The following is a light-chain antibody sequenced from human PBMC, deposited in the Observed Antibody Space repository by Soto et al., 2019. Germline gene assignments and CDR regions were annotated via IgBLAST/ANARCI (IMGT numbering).Light chain of an antibody. CDR3: QQRSNWPLT. Sequence: EIVLPQSPATMSLYPGESATLSCRASQSVSSYLAWYQQKPGQAPRLLIYDASNRATGIPARFSGSGSGTDFTLTISSLEPEDFAVYYCQQRSNWPLTFGGGTKVDI. V-gene: IGKV3-11*01. CDR1: QSVSSY. J-gene: IGKJ4*01. CDR2: DAS.